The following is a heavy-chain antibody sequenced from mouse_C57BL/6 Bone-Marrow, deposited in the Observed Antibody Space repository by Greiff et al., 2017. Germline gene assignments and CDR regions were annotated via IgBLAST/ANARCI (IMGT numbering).Heavy chain of an antibody. J-gene: IGHJ1*03. CDR3: ARGGNWDGWYFEV. D-gene: IGHD4-1*01. CDR1: GYTFTSYW. CDR2: IYPGSGST. Sequence: VQLQQPGAELVKPGASVKMSCKASGYTFTSYWITWVKQRPGQGLEWIGDIYPGSGSTNYNEKFKSKATLTVDTSSSTAYMQLSSLTSEDSAVYYCARGGNWDGWYFEVWGTGTTVSVSS. V-gene: IGHV1-55*01.